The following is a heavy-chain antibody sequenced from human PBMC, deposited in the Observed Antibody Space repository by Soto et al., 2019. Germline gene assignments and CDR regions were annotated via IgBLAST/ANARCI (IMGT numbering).Heavy chain of an antibody. Sequence: QVQLVESGGGVVQPGRSLTLSCAASGFTFSNYGMHWVRQAPGKGLEWVAVILNDGSNRYHADSVKDRFTISRDNSKNPLYLQIDSLRAEATAVYYCARDDEYSGNGMDVWGQGTTVTVS. CDR2: ILNDGSNR. J-gene: IGHJ6*02. CDR1: GFTFSNYG. CDR3: ARDDEYSGNGMDV. D-gene: IGHD3-10*01. V-gene: IGHV3-33*01.